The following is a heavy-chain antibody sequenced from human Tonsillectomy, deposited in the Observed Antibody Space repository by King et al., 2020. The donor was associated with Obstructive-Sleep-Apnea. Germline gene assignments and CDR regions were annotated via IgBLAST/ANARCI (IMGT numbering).Heavy chain of an antibody. D-gene: IGHD2-21*02. CDR3: ASLSTD. CDR1: GDTFTGDY. J-gene: IGHJ4*02. V-gene: IGHV1-2*02. Sequence: QLVQSGAEVKKPGASVRVSCKASGDTFTGDYIHWVRQAPGQGFEWMGWIIVGSGATHYAQKFQDRIAITREISIKTVYMDLSSLTSDDTAIFYCASLSTDWGQGTLVTVSS. CDR2: IIVGSGAT.